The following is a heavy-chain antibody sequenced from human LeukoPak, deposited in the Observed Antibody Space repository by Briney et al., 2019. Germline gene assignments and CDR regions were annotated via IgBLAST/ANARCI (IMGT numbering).Heavy chain of an antibody. CDR2: ISSSGSTI. CDR3: ARVQTSGYSSGWYGP. CDR1: GYSISSGYY. J-gene: IGHJ5*02. Sequence: LSLTCTVSGYSISSGYYWSWIRQAPGKGLEWVSYISSSGSTIYYADSVKGRFTISRDNAKNSLYLQMNSLRAEDTAVYYCARVQTSGYSSGWYGPWGQGTLVTVSS. D-gene: IGHD6-19*01. V-gene: IGHV3-11*01.